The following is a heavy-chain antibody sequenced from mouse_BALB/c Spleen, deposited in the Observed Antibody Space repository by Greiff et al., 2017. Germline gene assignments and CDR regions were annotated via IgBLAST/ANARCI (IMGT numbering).Heavy chain of an antibody. J-gene: IGHJ3*01. CDR1: GFNIKDYY. Sequence: EVKLMESGAELVRSGASVKLSCTASGFNIKDYYMHWVKQRPEQGLEWIGWIDPENGDTEYAPKFQGKATMTADTSSNTAYLQLSSLTSEDTAVYYCNAWDGKAYWGQGTLVTVSA. CDR3: NAWDGKAY. D-gene: IGHD2-1*01. V-gene: IGHV14-4*02. CDR2: IDPENGDT.